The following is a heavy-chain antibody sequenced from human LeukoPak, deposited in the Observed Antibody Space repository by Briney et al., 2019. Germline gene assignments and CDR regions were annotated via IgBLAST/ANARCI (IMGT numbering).Heavy chain of an antibody. CDR3: AIRAVFDV. V-gene: IGHV3-53*01. Sequence: GGSLRLSCAASGFTVTSNYMSWVRQAPGKGLEWVSAIYSGDTTYYADSVKGRFTISRDTSKNTLYLQMNSLRAEDTAVYYCAIRAVFDVWGQGTMVTVSS. CDR2: IYSGDTT. J-gene: IGHJ3*01. D-gene: IGHD6-19*01. CDR1: GFTVTSNY.